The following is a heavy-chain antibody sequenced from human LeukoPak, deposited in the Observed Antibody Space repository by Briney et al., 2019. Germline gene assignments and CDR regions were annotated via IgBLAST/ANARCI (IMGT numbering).Heavy chain of an antibody. Sequence: GGSLRLSCAASRFTFRNYAMSWVRQAPGKGLEWVSSITENGDNTYYGDPVEGRFTISRDNSKDTLYLQMNSLRVEDTAIYFCARDANWRPAADWGQGTLVTVSS. V-gene: IGHV3-23*01. J-gene: IGHJ4*02. CDR3: ARDANWRPAAD. CDR1: RFTFRNYA. D-gene: IGHD2-2*01. CDR2: ITENGDNT.